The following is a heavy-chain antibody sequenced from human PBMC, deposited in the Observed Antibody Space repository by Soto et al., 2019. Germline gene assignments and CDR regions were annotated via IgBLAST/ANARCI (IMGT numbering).Heavy chain of an antibody. CDR2: IYYSGST. CDR1: GGSISSYY. J-gene: IGHJ5*02. D-gene: IGHD4-4*01. CDR3: GGGNLDYSPWFAP. Sequence: PSETLSLTCTVSGGSISSYYWSWIRQPPGKGLEWIGYIYYSGSTNYNPSLKSRVTISVDTSTNQFSLKLSSVTAADTAVYYCGGGNLDYSPWFAPWGRGALVTFSS. V-gene: IGHV4-59*01.